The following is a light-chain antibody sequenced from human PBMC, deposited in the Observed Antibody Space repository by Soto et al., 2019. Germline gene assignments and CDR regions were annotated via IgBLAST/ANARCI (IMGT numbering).Light chain of an antibody. CDR2: AAS. CDR3: QQSYSALVA. Sequence: IQMTQSPSTLSASGLGVVTGAFPASQTISSWLAWYQQKPGKAPELLIYAASSLQSGVPSRFSGSGSGTDFTLTISSLQPEDSATYYCQQSYSALVAFGQGTKVDIK. V-gene: IGKV1-39*01. J-gene: IGKJ1*01. CDR1: QTISSW.